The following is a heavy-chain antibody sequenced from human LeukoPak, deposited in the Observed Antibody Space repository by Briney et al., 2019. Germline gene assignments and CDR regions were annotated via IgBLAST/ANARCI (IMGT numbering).Heavy chain of an antibody. J-gene: IGHJ4*02. CDR1: GGSISSGSYY. CDR2: IYTSGST. CDR3: ARRVIAAAGHYYFDY. V-gene: IGHV4-61*02. Sequence: SETLSLTCTVSGGSISSGSYYWSWIRQPAGKGLEWIGRIYTSGSTNYNPSLKSRVTISVDTSKNQFSLKLSSVTAADTTVYYCARRVIAAAGHYYFDYWGQGTLVTVSS. D-gene: IGHD6-13*01.